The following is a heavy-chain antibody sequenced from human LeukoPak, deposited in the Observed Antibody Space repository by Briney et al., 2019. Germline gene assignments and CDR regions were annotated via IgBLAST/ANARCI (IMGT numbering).Heavy chain of an antibody. D-gene: IGHD2-2*01. CDR3: ARDLVPADIHFYYYDYGMDV. CDR1: GFTFSSYA. Sequence: ESGGSLRLSCAASGFTFSSYAMHWVRQAPGKGLEWVAVISYDGSNKYYADSVKGRFTISRDNSKNTLYLQMNSLRAEDTAVYYCARDLVPADIHFYYYDYGMDVWGQGTTVTVSS. J-gene: IGHJ6*02. CDR2: ISYDGSNK. V-gene: IGHV3-30*04.